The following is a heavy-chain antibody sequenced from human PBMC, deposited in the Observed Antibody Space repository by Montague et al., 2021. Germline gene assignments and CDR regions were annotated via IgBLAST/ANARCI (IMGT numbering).Heavy chain of an antibody. V-gene: IGHV4-39*01. J-gene: IGHJ4*02. D-gene: IGHD3-10*01. CDR3: ARHWVGGSYTRAIDY. Sequence: SETLSLTCTVSGGSISSSTHYWGWIRQTPGKGLDWIGSIFRNGDSFYNPSLKSPVIISVDTSGNQFSLRLTSVTAADTAVYFCARHWVGGSYTRAIDYWGQGILVTVSS. CDR2: IFRNGDS. CDR1: GGSISSSTHY.